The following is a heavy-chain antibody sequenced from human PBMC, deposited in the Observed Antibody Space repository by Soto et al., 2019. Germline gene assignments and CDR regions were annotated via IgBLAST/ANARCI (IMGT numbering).Heavy chain of an antibody. V-gene: IGHV4-39*01. CDR1: GGSISSSSYY. J-gene: IGHJ5*02. D-gene: IGHD6-6*01. CDR3: ARHASEYSSSSGRFDP. CDR2: IYYSGST. Sequence: SETLSLTCTVSGGSISSSSYYWGWIRQPPGKGLEWIGSIYYSGSTYYNPSLKSRVTISVDTSKNQFSLKLSSVTAADTAVYYCARHASEYSSSSGRFDPWGQGTLVTVSS.